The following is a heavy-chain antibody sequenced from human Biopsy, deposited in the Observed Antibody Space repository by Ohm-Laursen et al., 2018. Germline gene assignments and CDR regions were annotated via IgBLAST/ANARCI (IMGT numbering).Heavy chain of an antibody. V-gene: IGHV3-9*01. CDR1: GFTFDDYG. CDR3: ARDRGGARYGMDV. Sequence: SLRLSCTASGFTFDDYGMHWVRQLPGKGLVWVSGIRRNSAIIDYADSVRGRFTISRDNARRFLFLQMNNLKSEDTAFYYCARDRGGARYGMDVWGRGTTVTVSS. CDR2: IRRNSAII. J-gene: IGHJ6*02. D-gene: IGHD1-26*01.